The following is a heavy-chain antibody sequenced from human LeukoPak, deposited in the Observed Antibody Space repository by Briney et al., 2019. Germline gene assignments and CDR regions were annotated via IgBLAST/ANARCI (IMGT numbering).Heavy chain of an antibody. Sequence: ASVKVSCKASGYTFTGYYMHWVRQAPGQGLEWMGRINPNSGGTNYAQKFQGRVTMTRDTSISTACMELSRLRSDDTAVYYCARALMKYYDILTGPAFDIWGQGTMVTVSS. V-gene: IGHV1-2*06. CDR3: ARALMKYYDILTGPAFDI. D-gene: IGHD3-9*01. J-gene: IGHJ3*02. CDR1: GYTFTGYY. CDR2: INPNSGGT.